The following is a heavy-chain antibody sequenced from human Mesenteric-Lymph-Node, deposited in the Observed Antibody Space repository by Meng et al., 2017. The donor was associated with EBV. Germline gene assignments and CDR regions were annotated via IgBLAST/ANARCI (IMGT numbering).Heavy chain of an antibody. Sequence: QVQLLDSGGALVKPGGSLGLSCAASGFTFSDYYMSWIRQAPGKGLEWISYISSSGSTKIYADSVRGRFTISRDNAEKSLFLQMDSLRADDTAVYYCARDHTSGWFDPWGQGTLVTVSS. J-gene: IGHJ5*02. CDR2: ISSSGSTK. D-gene: IGHD6-19*01. CDR1: GFTFSDYY. V-gene: IGHV3-11*01. CDR3: ARDHTSGWFDP.